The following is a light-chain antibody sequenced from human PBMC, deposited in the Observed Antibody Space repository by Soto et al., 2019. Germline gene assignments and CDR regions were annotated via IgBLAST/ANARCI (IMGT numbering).Light chain of an antibody. J-gene: IGKJ1*01. CDR2: AAS. CDR3: QQYNNWHV. V-gene: IGKV3-15*01. CDR1: QSVSSN. Sequence: EIVMTQSPATLSVSPGERATLSCRASQSVSSNLAWYQQKPGQAPRLLIYAASTRATGIPARFSGSGSGTEFTLTISSLQSEDFAVYYCQQYNNWHVFGQGTKVEIK.